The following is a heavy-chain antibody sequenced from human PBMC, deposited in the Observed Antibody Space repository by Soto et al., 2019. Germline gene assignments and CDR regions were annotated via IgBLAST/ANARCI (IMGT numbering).Heavy chain of an antibody. CDR3: ARGPGFYFDY. V-gene: IGHV1-69*12. CDR1: EGTFSSYA. J-gene: IGHJ4*02. Sequence: QVQLVQSGGEVKKPGSSVQCTCQASEGTFSSYAISRVRQGPGQGLEWMGGIIPIFGTANDAQKFQGRVTNTEDSTTRTAYIERSSLRSVDKDVYYCARGPGFYFDYWGQGTLVTVSS. CDR2: IIPIFGTA.